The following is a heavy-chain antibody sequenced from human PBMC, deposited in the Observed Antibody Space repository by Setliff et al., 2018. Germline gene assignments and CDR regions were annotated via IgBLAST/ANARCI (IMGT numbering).Heavy chain of an antibody. D-gene: IGHD3-16*01. CDR2: IYYRGTT. J-gene: IGHJ4*02. V-gene: IGHV4-31*03. Sequence: SETLSLTCSVSGGSINSGGYYWTWIRRRPGRGPGWIGHIYYRGTTHYNESLKSRVAIFIDTSRNHFSLSLTSVTAADTAMYYCARDEGGFLQLDHWGLGNLVTV. CDR1: GGSINSGGYY. CDR3: ARDEGGFLQLDH.